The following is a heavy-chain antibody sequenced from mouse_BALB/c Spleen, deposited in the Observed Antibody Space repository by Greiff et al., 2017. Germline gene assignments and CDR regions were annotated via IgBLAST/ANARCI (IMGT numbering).Heavy chain of an antibody. Sequence: VQLQQSGAELARPGASVKMSCKASGYTFTEYIIHWVKQRSGQGLEWIGWFYPGSGSIKYNEKFKDKATLTADKSSSTVYMELSRLTSEDSAVYFCARHEDRYDYFDYWGQGTTLTVSS. CDR2: FYPGSGSI. CDR1: GYTFTEYI. D-gene: IGHD2-14*01. J-gene: IGHJ2*01. V-gene: IGHV1-62-2*01. CDR3: ARHEDRYDYFDY.